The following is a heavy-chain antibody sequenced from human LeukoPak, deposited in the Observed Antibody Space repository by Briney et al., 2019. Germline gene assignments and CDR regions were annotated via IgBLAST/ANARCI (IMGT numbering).Heavy chain of an antibody. CDR3: ARAVGANSFHYYYMDV. V-gene: IGHV5-51*01. CDR1: GYSFTSYW. J-gene: IGHJ6*03. Sequence: GESLKISCKGSGYSFTSYWIGWVRQMPGKGLEWMGIIYPGDSDTRYSPSFQGQVTISADKSISTAYLQWSSLKASDTAMYYCARAVGANSFHYYYMDVWGKGTTVTVSS. D-gene: IGHD1-26*01. CDR2: IYPGDSDT.